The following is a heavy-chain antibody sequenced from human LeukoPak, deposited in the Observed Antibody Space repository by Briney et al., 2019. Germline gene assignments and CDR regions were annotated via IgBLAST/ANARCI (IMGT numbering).Heavy chain of an antibody. J-gene: IGHJ4*02. CDR3: ARSAVAGSPLNFDY. Sequence: PGGSLRLSCAASGFTFSSYAMHWVRQAPGKGLGWVAVISYDGSNKYYADSVKGRFTISRDNSKNTLYLQMNSLRAEDTAVYYCARSAVAGSPLNFDYWGQGTLVTVSS. CDR2: ISYDGSNK. V-gene: IGHV3-30-3*01. D-gene: IGHD6-19*01. CDR1: GFTFSSYA.